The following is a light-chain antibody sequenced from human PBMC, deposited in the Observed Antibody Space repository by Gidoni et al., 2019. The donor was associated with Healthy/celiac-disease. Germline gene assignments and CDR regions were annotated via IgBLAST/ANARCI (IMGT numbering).Light chain of an antibody. V-gene: IGKV3-15*01. CDR3: QQYYSWPPLT. CDR1: QSLKSN. Sequence: IVMTQSPATLPVSPGVRATLSCRASQSLKSNLAWYQQKPGQAPRLLIYGASTRATGIPARFSGSGSGTEFTLTISSLQSEDVAVYYCQQYYSWPPLTFGGGTKVEIK. J-gene: IGKJ4*01. CDR2: GAS.